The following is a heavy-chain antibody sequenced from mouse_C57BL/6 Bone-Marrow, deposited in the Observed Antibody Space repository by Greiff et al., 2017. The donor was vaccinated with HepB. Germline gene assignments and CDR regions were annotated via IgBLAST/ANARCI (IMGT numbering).Heavy chain of an antibody. V-gene: IGHV3-6*01. J-gene: IGHJ1*03. Sequence: EVQLQQSGPGLVKPSQSLSLTCSVTGYSITSGYYWNWIRQFPGNKLEWMGYISYDGSTNYNPSLKNRISITRDTSKNQVFLQLNSVTTEDTATYYCARDGSSYWYFDVWGTGTTVTVSS. CDR3: ARDGSSYWYFDV. CDR1: GYSITSGYY. CDR2: ISYDGST. D-gene: IGHD1-1*01.